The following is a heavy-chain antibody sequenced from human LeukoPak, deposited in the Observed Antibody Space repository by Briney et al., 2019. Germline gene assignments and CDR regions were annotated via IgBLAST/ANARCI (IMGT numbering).Heavy chain of an antibody. Sequence: GGSLRLSCAASGFTFSSYWMSWVRQAPGKGLEWVANIKQDGSEKYYVDSAKGRFTISRDNAKNSLYLQMNSLRAEDTAVYYCARESCGGDCYSDYYYYMDVWGKGTTVTVSS. CDR1: GFTFSSYW. V-gene: IGHV3-7*01. CDR2: IKQDGSEK. J-gene: IGHJ6*03. D-gene: IGHD2-21*02. CDR3: ARESCGGDCYSDYYYYMDV.